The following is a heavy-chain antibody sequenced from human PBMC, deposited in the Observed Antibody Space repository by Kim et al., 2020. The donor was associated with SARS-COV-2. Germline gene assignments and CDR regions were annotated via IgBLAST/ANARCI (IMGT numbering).Heavy chain of an antibody. CDR3: AKDRITMVRGVIIISRGSDY. J-gene: IGHJ4*02. D-gene: IGHD3-10*01. Sequence: RFTTSRDNSKNTLYLQMNSLRAEDTAVYYCAKDRITMVRGVIIISRGSDYWGQGTLVTVSS. V-gene: IGHV3-23*01.